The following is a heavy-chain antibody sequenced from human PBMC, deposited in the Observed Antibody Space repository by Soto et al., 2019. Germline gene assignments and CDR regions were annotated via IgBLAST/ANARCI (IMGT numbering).Heavy chain of an antibody. CDR2: INAGNGNT. D-gene: IGHD4-17*01. Sequence: QVQLVQPGAEVKKPGASVKVSCKASGYTFTSYAMHWVRQAPGQRLEWMGWINAGNGNTKYSQKFQGRVTITRDTSASTAYMELSSLRSEDTAVYYCARDEGVDGDYDAFDIWGQGTMVTVSS. CDR1: GYTFTSYA. CDR3: ARDEGVDGDYDAFDI. J-gene: IGHJ3*02. V-gene: IGHV1-3*01.